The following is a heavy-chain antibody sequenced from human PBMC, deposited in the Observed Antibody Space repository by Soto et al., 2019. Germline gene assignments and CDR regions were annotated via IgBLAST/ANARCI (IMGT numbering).Heavy chain of an antibody. CDR3: AKDFLHSGYAAAGY. Sequence: EVQLLESGGGLVQPGGSLRLSCAASGFTFSSYAMSWVRQAPGKGLEWVSAISGSGGSTYYADSVKGRFTISRDNSKNPLYLQMNSLRAEDTAVYYCAKDFLHSGYAAAGYWGQGTLVTVSS. CDR1: GFTFSSYA. D-gene: IGHD5-12*01. J-gene: IGHJ4*02. CDR2: ISGSGGST. V-gene: IGHV3-23*01.